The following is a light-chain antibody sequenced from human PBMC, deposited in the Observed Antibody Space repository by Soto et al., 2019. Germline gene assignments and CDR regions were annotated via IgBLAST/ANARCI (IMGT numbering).Light chain of an antibody. CDR2: AAS. V-gene: IGKV1-12*01. Sequence: DIQMTQSPSSVSASVGDRVTITCRASQGISSWLAWYQKKPGKAPNLLIYAASSLQSGVPSRFSGSESGTDFTLTISSLQPEDGAIYCCQQANSFPITFGQGTRLEIK. CDR3: QQANSFPIT. J-gene: IGKJ5*01. CDR1: QGISSW.